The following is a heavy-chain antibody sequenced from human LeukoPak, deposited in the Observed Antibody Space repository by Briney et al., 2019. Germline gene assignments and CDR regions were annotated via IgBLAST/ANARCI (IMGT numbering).Heavy chain of an antibody. V-gene: IGHV4-4*07. CDR3: ASARTTAFMDV. CDR2: IYTSGST. Sequence: NPSETLSLXCTVSGGSISSYYWSWIRQPAGKGLEWIGRIYTSGSTNYNPSLKSRVTMSVDTSKNQFSLKLSSVTAADTAVYYCASARTTAFMDVWGKRTTVTVSS. CDR1: GGSISSYY. J-gene: IGHJ6*04. D-gene: IGHD2-2*01.